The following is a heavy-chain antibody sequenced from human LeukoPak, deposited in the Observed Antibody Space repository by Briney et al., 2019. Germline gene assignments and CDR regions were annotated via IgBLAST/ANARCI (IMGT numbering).Heavy chain of an antibody. Sequence: PSETLSPTCTVSGGSISSYYWSWIRQPPGKGLEWIGYIYYSGSTNYNPSLKSRVTISVDTSKNQFSLKLSSVTAADTAVYYCARDSGSRWFDPWGQETLVTVSS. J-gene: IGHJ5*02. CDR2: IYYSGST. V-gene: IGHV4-59*01. D-gene: IGHD3-22*01. CDR1: GGSISSYY. CDR3: ARDSGSRWFDP.